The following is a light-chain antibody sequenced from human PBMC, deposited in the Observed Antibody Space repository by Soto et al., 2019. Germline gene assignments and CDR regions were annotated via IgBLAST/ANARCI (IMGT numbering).Light chain of an antibody. V-gene: IGLV1-40*01. CDR3: QSYDSSLSGVV. Sequence: QSVLTQPPSVSGAPGQRVTIYCTGSSSNIGAGYDVHWYQHLPGTAPKLLIYGNSNRPSGVPDRFSGSKSDTSASLAITGLQAEDEADYYCQSYDSSLSGVVFGGGTKLTVL. CDR1: SSNIGAGYD. CDR2: GNS. J-gene: IGLJ2*01.